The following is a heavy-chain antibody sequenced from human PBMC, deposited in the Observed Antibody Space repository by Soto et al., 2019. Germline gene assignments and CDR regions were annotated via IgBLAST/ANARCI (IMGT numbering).Heavy chain of an antibody. Sequence: EVQLLESGGGLVQPGGSLRLSCAASGFTFSSYAMSWVRQAPGKGLEWVSAISGSGGSTYYADSVKGRFTISRDNSKNTLYLQMNSLRAEDTAVYYCAKDREGYSSSGYGSSAFDIWGQGTMVTVSS. J-gene: IGHJ3*02. V-gene: IGHV3-23*01. CDR3: AKDREGYSSSGYGSSAFDI. CDR2: ISGSGGST. CDR1: GFTFSSYA. D-gene: IGHD6-13*01.